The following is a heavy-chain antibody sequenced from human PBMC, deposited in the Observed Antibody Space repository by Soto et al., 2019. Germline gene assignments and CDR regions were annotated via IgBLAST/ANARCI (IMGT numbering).Heavy chain of an antibody. J-gene: IGHJ4*02. CDR3: AKFGYDSSFDY. CDR2: ISGSGGST. CDR1: GFTFGSYA. V-gene: IGHV3-23*01. D-gene: IGHD3-22*01. Sequence: XVSLRLSCAASGFTFGSYAMSWVRQAPGKGLEWVSAISGSGGSTYYADSVKGRFTISRDNSKNTLYLQMNSLRAEDTAVYYCAKFGYDSSFDYWGQGTLVTVSS.